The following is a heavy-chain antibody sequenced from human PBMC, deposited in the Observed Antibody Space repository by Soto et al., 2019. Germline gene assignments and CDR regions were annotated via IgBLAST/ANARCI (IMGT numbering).Heavy chain of an antibody. V-gene: IGHV1-46*03. J-gene: IGHJ6*02. CDR1: GYTFTSYY. Sequence: GASVKVSCKASGYTFTSYYMHWVRQAPGQGLEWMGIINPSGGSTSYAQKFQGRVTMTRDTSTSTVYMELSSLRSEDTAVYYCARDMPPLYYYGSGNPSTYYYYYYGMDVWGQGPTVTVSS. D-gene: IGHD3-10*01. CDR2: INPSGGST. CDR3: ARDMPPLYYYGSGNPSTYYYYYYGMDV.